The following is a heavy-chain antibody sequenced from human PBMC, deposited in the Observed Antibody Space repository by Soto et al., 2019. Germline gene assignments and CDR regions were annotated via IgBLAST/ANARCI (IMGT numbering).Heavy chain of an antibody. V-gene: IGHV3-30*18. CDR1: GFTFSSYG. CDR2: ISYDGSNK. D-gene: IGHD2-21*02. J-gene: IGHJ4*02. Sequence: QVQLVESGGGGVQPGRSLRLSCAASGFTFSSYGMHWVRQAPGKGPEWVAVISYDGSNKYYADSVKGRFTISRDNSKNTLYLQMNSLRAEDTAVYYCAKDKVPVVVTAPFDYWGQGTLVTVSS. CDR3: AKDKVPVVVTAPFDY.